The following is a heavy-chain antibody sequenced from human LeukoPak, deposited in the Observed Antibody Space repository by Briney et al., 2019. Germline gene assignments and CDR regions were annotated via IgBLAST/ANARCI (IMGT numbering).Heavy chain of an antibody. J-gene: IGHJ4*02. CDR2: ISYDGSNK. V-gene: IGHV3-30*04. CDR1: GFTFSSYA. D-gene: IGHD1-1*01. CDR3: ARITGDWNYFDY. Sequence: PGGSLRLSCAASGFTFSSYAMHWVRQAPGKGLEWVAVISYDGSNKYYADSVKGRFTISKNTLYLQMNSLRAEDTAVYYCARITGDWNYFDYWGQGTLVTVSS.